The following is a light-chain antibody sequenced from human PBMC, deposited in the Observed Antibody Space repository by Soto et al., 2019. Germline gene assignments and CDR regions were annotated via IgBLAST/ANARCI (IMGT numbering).Light chain of an antibody. Sequence: DIQMTQSPSSLSASVGDRVTITCRTSQNIIKYLNWYQQKPGKAPKFLIYGASTLQTGVPSRFSGGGSWTDFTLTISSLQPEDYAPYYCQQTYTTPYTFGQGTKLDIK. CDR1: QNIIKY. CDR2: GAS. J-gene: IGKJ2*01. CDR3: QQTYTTPYT. V-gene: IGKV1-39*01.